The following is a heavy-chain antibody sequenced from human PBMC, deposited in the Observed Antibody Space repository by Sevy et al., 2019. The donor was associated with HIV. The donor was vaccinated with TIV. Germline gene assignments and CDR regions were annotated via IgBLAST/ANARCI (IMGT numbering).Heavy chain of an antibody. V-gene: IGHV3-48*02. CDR2: ISSSSSTI. J-gene: IGHJ3*02. CDR1: GFTFSSYS. CDR3: ARGPGEVTPSHAFDI. Sequence: GGSLRLSCAASGFTFSSYSMNWVRQAPGKGLEWVSYISSSSSTIYYADSVKGRFTISRDNAKNSRYLQMNSLRDEDTAVYYCARGPGEVTPSHAFDIWGQGSMVTVSS. D-gene: IGHD4-17*01.